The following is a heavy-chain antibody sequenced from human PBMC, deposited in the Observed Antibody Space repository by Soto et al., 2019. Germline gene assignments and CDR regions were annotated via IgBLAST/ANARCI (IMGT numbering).Heavy chain of an antibody. V-gene: IGHV3-23*01. CDR2: IYSSGDRI. D-gene: IGHD3-3*01. CDR3: AKGPISPYGMDV. Sequence: EEQLLESGGDLVQPGGSLRLSCAASGFTFSTYAMSWVRQAPGKGLEWVSTIYSSGDRIYYADSVKGRFTISRDNSKNTLYLQMNSLGAEDTAVYYCAKGPISPYGMDVWGQGPTVTV. J-gene: IGHJ6*01. CDR1: GFTFSTYA.